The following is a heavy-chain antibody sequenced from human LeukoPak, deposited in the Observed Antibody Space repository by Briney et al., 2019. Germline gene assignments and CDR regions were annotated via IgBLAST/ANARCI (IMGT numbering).Heavy chain of an antibody. Sequence: GSSVTVSFKASGGTFSSYASSWVRQAPGQGREWMGGIIPIFGTANYAQKFQGRVTITADESTSTAYMELSSLRSEDTAVYYCARDNGGTSTQSAEYFQHWGQGTLVTVSS. CDR2: IIPIFGTA. CDR3: ARDNGGTSTQSAEYFQH. D-gene: IGHD4-23*01. CDR1: GGTFSSYA. V-gene: IGHV1-69*01. J-gene: IGHJ1*01.